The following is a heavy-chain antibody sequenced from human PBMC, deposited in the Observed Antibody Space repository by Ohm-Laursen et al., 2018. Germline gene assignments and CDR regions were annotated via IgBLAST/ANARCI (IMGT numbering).Heavy chain of an antibody. J-gene: IGHJ4*02. CDR2: IYYSGST. Sequence: SETLSLTWTVSGGSISSYYWSWIRQPPGKGLEWIGYIYYSGSTNYNPSLKSRVTISVDTSKNQFSLKLSSVTADYTAVYYCARAGYCSGGACYSGAVDYWGQGTLVTVSS. CDR1: GGSISSYY. D-gene: IGHD2-15*01. V-gene: IGHV4-59*01. CDR3: ARAGYCSGGACYSGAVDY.